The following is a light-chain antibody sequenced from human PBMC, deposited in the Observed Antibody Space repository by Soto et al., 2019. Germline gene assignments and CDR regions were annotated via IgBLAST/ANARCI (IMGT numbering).Light chain of an antibody. CDR3: QQYGSSRWT. Sequence: TVVTQSPCTLSLSPGERATLSCRASQSVSNSYLAWYQQKLGQAPRLLIYAASSRAAGIPDRFSGGGSGTDFTLTISRLEPEDSAVYFCQQYGSSRWTFGQGTKVDIK. V-gene: IGKV3-20*01. J-gene: IGKJ1*01. CDR1: QSVSNSY. CDR2: AAS.